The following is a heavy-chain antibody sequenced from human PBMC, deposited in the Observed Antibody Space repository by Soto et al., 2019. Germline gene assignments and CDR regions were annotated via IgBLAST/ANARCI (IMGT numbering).Heavy chain of an antibody. J-gene: IGHJ4*02. CDR1: GFAFNNYG. CDR2: ISKSDYT. Sequence: GGSLRLSCTVSGFAFNNYGINWVRQAPGKGLEWVPSISKSDYTYYSDSVKGRFTISRDNAKNSVSLQMNTLRVEDTAVYYCAREDSIIIPAVSDFWGQGTLVTVSS. CDR3: AREDSIIIPAVSDF. V-gene: IGHV3-21*01. D-gene: IGHD2-2*01.